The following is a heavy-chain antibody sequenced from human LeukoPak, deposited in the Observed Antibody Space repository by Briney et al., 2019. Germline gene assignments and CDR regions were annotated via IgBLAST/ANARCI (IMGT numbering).Heavy chain of an antibody. CDR2: IYHSGGT. Sequence: SETLSLTCTVSGYSISSGYYWGWIRQPPGKGLEWIGSIYHSGGTYYNPSLKSRVTISVDTSKNQFSLKLSSVTAADTAVHYCARQDDDYGDYVAFFDYWGQGTLVTVSS. J-gene: IGHJ4*02. CDR3: ARQDDDYGDYVAFFDY. D-gene: IGHD4-17*01. CDR1: GYSISSGYY. V-gene: IGHV4-38-2*02.